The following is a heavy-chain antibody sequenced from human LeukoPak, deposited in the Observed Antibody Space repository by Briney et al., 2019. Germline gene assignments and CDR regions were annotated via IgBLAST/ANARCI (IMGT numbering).Heavy chain of an antibody. CDR3: AREGLEYYGMDV. CDR2: INPSGGST. J-gene: IGHJ6*02. CDR1: GYTFTSYY. V-gene: IGHV1-46*01. D-gene: IGHD3-16*01. Sequence: GASVKVSCKASGYTFTSYYMHWVRQAPGQGLEWMGIINPSGGSTSYAQKFQGRVTMTIDTSTTTAYMEVRSLRSDDTAVYYCAREGLEYYGMDVWGQGTTVTVSS.